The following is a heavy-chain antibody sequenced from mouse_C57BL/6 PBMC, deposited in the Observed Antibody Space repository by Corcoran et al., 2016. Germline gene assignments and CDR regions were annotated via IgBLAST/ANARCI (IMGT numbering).Heavy chain of an antibody. CDR2: INTYSGVP. V-gene: IGHV9-3*01. D-gene: IGHD2-5*01. CDR1: GYTFTTYG. CDR3: ARDYSNAAWFAY. Sequence: QIQLVQSGPELKKPGETVKISCKASGYTFTTYGMSWVKQAPGKGLKWMGWINTYSGVPTYDDDFKGRFAFSLETSASTAYLQINNLKNEDTATYFCARDYSNAAWFAYWGQGTLVTVSA. J-gene: IGHJ3*01.